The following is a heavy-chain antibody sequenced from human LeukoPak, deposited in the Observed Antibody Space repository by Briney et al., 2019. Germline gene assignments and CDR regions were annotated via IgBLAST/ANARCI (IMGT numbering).Heavy chain of an antibody. J-gene: IGHJ6*03. CDR2: IRYDGSDK. D-gene: IGHD3-3*01. Sequence: GGSLRLSCAASGFSFSSYGMHWVRQAPGKGLEWVAFIRYDGSDKYYADSVKGRFTISRDNSKNTLYLQMNSLRAEDTAVYYCAKGLRDFWSGHHYYYMDVWGKGTTVTVSS. V-gene: IGHV3-30*02. CDR3: AKGLRDFWSGHHYYYMDV. CDR1: GFSFSSYG.